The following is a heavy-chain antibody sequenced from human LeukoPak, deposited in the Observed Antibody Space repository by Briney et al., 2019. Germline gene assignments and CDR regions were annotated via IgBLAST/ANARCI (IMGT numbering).Heavy chain of an antibody. V-gene: IGHV3-74*01. J-gene: IGHJ4*02. CDR2: INSDGSST. D-gene: IGHD2-15*01. CDR3: AKVLGGLWPGIDY. Sequence: GSLRLSCTASGFTFSTHSMHWVRQAPGKGPVWVSRINSDGSSTRYADSVTGRFTISRDNAKNTVYLQMNSLRAEDTAVYYCAKVLGGLWPGIDYWGQGTLVTVSS. CDR1: GFTFSTHS.